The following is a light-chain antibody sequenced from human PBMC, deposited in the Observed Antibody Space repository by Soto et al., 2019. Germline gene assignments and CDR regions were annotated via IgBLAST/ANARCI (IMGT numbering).Light chain of an antibody. CDR2: EVS. J-gene: IGLJ3*02. CDR3: CSYASSPSPQWV. Sequence: QSALTQPASVSGSPGQSVTISCTGTSTNVGTYQAISWYQQHPGKAPKLILYEVSQRPSGVSDRFSGSKSGNTASLTISGLQAEDEADYHCCSYASSPSPQWVFAGGTKLTVL. CDR1: STNVGTYQA. V-gene: IGLV2-23*02.